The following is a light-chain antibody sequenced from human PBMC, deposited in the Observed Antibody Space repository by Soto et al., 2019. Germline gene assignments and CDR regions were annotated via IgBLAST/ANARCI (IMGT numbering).Light chain of an antibody. J-gene: IGKJ2*01. CDR1: QSISSY. CDR2: AAS. V-gene: IGKV1-39*01. CDR3: QQSYSTPPGT. Sequence: DIQMTQSPSSLSASVGYRVTITCRSSQSISSYLNWYQQKPGKAPKLLIYAASSLQSGVPSRFSGSGSGKDFTLTISSLQPEDFATYYCQQSYSTPPGTFGQGTKVDIK.